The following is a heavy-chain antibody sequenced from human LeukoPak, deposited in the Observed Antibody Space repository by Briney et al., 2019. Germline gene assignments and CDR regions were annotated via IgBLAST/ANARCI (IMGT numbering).Heavy chain of an antibody. CDR3: ARDSANGDSWFFDS. V-gene: IGHV4-4*02. Sequence: SETLSLTCTVSGDSISSDNWWNWVRQPPGKGLEWIAEIPHSGTTLYNPSLKSRVTISVDKSKNQFSLHLNSVTAADTAVYYCARDSANGDSWFFDSWGQGTLVTVSS. CDR1: GDSISSDNW. J-gene: IGHJ4*02. D-gene: IGHD5-24*01. CDR2: IPHSGTT.